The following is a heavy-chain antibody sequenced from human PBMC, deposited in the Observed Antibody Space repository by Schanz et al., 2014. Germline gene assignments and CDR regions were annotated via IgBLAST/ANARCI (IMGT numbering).Heavy chain of an antibody. CDR1: GFTFSSYA. CDR2: ISDSGTYT. Sequence: EVQLVESGGGVVQPGRSLRLSCAASGFTFSSYALHWVRQAPGKGLEWLSYISDSGTYTNYADSVKGRFTISRDNAKSSLYLQMNSLRVEDTAVYYCAASSGWHPSTDYWGQGTLVTVSS. D-gene: IGHD6-19*01. J-gene: IGHJ4*02. CDR3: AASSGWHPSTDY. V-gene: IGHV3-21*05.